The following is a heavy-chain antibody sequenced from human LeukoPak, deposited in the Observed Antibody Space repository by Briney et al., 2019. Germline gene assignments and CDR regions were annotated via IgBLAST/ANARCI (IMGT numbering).Heavy chain of an antibody. CDR1: GGSFSGYY. CDR2: INHSGST. J-gene: IGHJ4*02. V-gene: IGHV4-34*01. Sequence: KPSETLSLTCAVYGGSFSGYYWSWIRQPPGKGLEWIGEINHSGSTNHNPSLKSRVTISVDTSKNQFSLKLSSVTAADTAVYYCARGYTWIHFDYWGQGTLVTVSS. CDR3: ARGYTWIHFDY. D-gene: IGHD5-18*01.